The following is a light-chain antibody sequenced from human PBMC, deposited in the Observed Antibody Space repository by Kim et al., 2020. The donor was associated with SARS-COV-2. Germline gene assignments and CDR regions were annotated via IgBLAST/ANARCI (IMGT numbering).Light chain of an antibody. V-gene: IGKV1-8*01. J-gene: IGKJ4*01. CDR2: AAS. Sequence: SASTGDRVTITCRASQGISSYLAWYQQKPGEAPKLLIYAASTLQSGVPSRFSGSGSGTDFTLTISCLQSEDFATYYCQQYYSYPRTFGGGTKVDIK. CDR3: QQYYSYPRT. CDR1: QGISSY.